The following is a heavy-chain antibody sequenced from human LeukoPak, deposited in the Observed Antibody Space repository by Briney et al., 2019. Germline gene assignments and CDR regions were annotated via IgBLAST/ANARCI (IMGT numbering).Heavy chain of an antibody. CDR3: ARLASAKLELRYFDY. CDR1: GYSFTSYR. V-gene: IGHV5-51*01. CDR2: IYPGDSDT. D-gene: IGHD1-7*01. J-gene: IGHJ4*02. Sequence: GESLKISCKGSGYSFTSYRIGWVRQMPGKGLEWMGIIYPGDSDTRYSPSFQGQVTISADKSISTAYLQWSSLKASDTAMYYCARLASAKLELRYFDYWGQGTLVTVSS.